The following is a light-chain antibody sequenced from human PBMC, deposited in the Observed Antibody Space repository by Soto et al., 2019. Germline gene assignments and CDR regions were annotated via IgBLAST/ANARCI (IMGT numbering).Light chain of an antibody. CDR3: QQSYNSPRT. Sequence: DIHMTQSPSSLSASVGYRFTITCRASQTISRYLNWYQQRPGKAPNLLIYSASSLQSGVPSRFSGSGSGTDFTLTISSLPPEDFATYYCQQSYNSPRTFGQGTKVDIK. CDR1: QTISRY. V-gene: IGKV1-39*01. J-gene: IGKJ1*01. CDR2: SAS.